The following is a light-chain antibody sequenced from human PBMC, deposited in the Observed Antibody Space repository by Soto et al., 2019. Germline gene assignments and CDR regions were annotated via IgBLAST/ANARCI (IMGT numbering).Light chain of an antibody. CDR3: SSDAGNHNYV. Sequence: QSALTQPASVSGSPGESITISCTGSSSDIGAYNYVSWFQQYPGKAPKLIISEVSNRPSGVSNRFSGSKSGTAASLTISGLQTEDEADYFCSSDAGNHNYVFGTGTEVTVL. V-gene: IGLV2-14*01. CDR1: SSDIGAYNY. J-gene: IGLJ1*01. CDR2: EVS.